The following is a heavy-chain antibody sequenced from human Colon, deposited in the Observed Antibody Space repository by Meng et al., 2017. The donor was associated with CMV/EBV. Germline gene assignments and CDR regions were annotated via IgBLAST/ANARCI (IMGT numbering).Heavy chain of an antibody. J-gene: IGHJ5*02. CDR2: ISGDGHNT. CDR1: GITFNNYR. D-gene: IGHD6-6*01. V-gene: IGHV3-74*01. CDR3: ARMTIAGRRGEWYDP. Sequence: GESLKISCAASGITFNNYRMGWVRQAPGKGLEWVAEISGDGHNTNYAASVRGRFVISRDNAKRTVYLQMHSLRAEDTSVYFCARMTIAGRRGEWYDPWGQGTLVTVSS.